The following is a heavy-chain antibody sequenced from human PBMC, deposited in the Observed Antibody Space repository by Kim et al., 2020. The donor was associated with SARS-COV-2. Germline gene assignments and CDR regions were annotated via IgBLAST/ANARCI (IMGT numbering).Heavy chain of an antibody. CDR2: FYSGGSST. V-gene: IGHV3-23*03. J-gene: IGHJ4*02. D-gene: IGHD2-21*02. CDR1: GFTFSSYA. CDR3: AKEMWRGGNSPPDY. Sequence: GGSLRLSCAASGFTFSSYAMSWVRQAPGKGLECVSVFYSGGSSTYYADSVKGRFTISRDNSKNALYIQMNSLRAEDTAVYYCAKEMWRGGNSPPDYWGQG.